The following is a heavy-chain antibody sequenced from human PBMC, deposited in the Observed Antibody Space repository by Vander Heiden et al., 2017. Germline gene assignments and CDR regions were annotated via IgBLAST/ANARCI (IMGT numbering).Heavy chain of an antibody. J-gene: IGHJ6*02. CDR3: ARHMRSGNYYYYGMDV. Sequence: QVQLQESGPGLVKPSETLSLTCTVSGGSISRRTYYWGWIRQPPGKGLEWIGSIYYSGITYYNPSLKSRVTISVDTSKNQFSLKLNSVTAADTAVYYCARHMRSGNYYYYGMDVWGQGTTVIVSS. D-gene: IGHD3-10*01. CDR2: IYYSGIT. V-gene: IGHV4-39*01. CDR1: GGSISRRTYY.